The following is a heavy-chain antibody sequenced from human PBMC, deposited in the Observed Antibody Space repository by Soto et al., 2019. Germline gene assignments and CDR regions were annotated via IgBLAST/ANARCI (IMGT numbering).Heavy chain of an antibody. CDR2: IYHSGST. V-gene: IGHV4-30-2*01. Sequence: QLQLQESGSGLVKPSQTLSLTCAVSGGSISSGGYSWSWIRQPPGKGLEWIGYIYHSGSTYYNPSLXGRVIIXXDRSKNQFSLKLSSVTAADTAVYSCAAGGGLPRYYWGQGTLVTVSS. CDR1: GGSISSGGYS. J-gene: IGHJ4*02. D-gene: IGHD5-12*01. CDR3: AAGGGLPRYY.